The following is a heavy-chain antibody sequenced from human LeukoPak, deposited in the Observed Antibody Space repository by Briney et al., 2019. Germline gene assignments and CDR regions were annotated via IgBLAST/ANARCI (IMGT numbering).Heavy chain of an antibody. CDR1: GFTFSSYW. V-gene: IGHV3-74*01. Sequence: GGSLRLSCAASGFTFSSYWMHWVRQAPGKGLVWVSRINSDGSSTSYADSVKGRFTISRDNAKNTLYLQMNSLRAEDTAVYYCARDRPTYDSSGYSPGDAFDIWGQGTMVTVSS. CDR3: ARDRPTYDSSGYSPGDAFDI. D-gene: IGHD3-22*01. J-gene: IGHJ3*02. CDR2: INSDGSST.